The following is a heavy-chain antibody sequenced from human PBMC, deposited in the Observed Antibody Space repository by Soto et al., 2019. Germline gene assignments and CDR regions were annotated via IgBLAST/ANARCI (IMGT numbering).Heavy chain of an antibody. J-gene: IGHJ5*02. CDR1: GGSISSYY. CDR3: ARERFTMTGGVITTAWFDP. V-gene: IGHV4-59*01. Sequence: SETLSLTCSVSGGSISSYYWNWIRQAPGKGLEWIGYISNSGTSYYNPSLRGRVTISADTSKNQFSLKMTSVTAADTAVYFCARERFTMTGGVITTAWFDPWGPGTRVTVSS. CDR2: ISNSGTS. D-gene: IGHD3-16*02.